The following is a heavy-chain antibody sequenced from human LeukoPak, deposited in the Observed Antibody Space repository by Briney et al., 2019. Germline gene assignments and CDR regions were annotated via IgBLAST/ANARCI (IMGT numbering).Heavy chain of an antibody. CDR1: GGSISSYY. V-gene: IGHV4-59*01. D-gene: IGHD2-15*01. Sequence: SETLSLTCTVSGGSISSYYWSWIRQPAGKGLEWIGYIYYSGSTNYNPSLKSRVTISVDTSKNQFSLKLSSVTAADTAVYYCAREVVAATSWFDPWGQGTLVTVSS. CDR2: IYYSGST. CDR3: AREVVAATSWFDP. J-gene: IGHJ5*02.